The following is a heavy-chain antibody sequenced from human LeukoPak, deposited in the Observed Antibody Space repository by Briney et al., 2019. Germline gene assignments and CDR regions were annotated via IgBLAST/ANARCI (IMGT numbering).Heavy chain of an antibody. J-gene: IGHJ5*02. CDR3: ARGGNYWPQWWFDP. CDR1: GGSISSSSYY. V-gene: IGHV4-61*05. CDR2: IYYTGST. D-gene: IGHD1-26*01. Sequence: SETQSLTCTVSGGSISSSSYYWGWIRQPPGKGLEWIGYIYYTGSTSYNPSLKSRVTMSLDASKNQFSLELNSVTPADTAVYYCARGGNYWPQWWFDPWGRGTLVSVSS.